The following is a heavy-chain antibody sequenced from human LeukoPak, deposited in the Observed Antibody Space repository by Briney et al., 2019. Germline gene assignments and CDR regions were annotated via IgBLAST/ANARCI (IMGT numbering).Heavy chain of an antibody. CDR2: ISWNSGSI. J-gene: IGHJ6*03. CDR3: ARDGIAAAGMSPLYYMDV. CDR1: GFTFDDYA. Sequence: PGGSLRLSCAASGFTFDDYAMHWVRQAPGKGLEWVSGISWNSGSIGYADSVKGRFTISRDNAKNSLYLQMNSLRAEDTAVYYCARDGIAAAGMSPLYYMDVWGKGTTVTISS. V-gene: IGHV3-9*01. D-gene: IGHD6-13*01.